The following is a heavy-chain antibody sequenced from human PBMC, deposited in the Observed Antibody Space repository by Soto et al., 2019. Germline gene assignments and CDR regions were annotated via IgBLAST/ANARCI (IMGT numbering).Heavy chain of an antibody. Sequence: ASVKVSCKASGGTFSSYAISWVRQAPGQGLEWMGGIIPIFGTANYAQKFQGRVTITAGKSTSTAYMELSSLRSEDTAVYYCANAVGGAVAFDYWGQGTLVTVSS. CDR2: IIPIFGTA. J-gene: IGHJ4*02. CDR1: GGTFSSYA. V-gene: IGHV1-69*06. D-gene: IGHD6-19*01. CDR3: ANAVGGAVAFDY.